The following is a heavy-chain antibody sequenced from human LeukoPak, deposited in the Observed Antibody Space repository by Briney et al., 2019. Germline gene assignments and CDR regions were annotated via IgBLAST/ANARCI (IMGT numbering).Heavy chain of an antibody. D-gene: IGHD2-15*01. J-gene: IGHJ3*02. CDR3: AREPVGSGFDI. Sequence: NPGGSLRLSCAASGFTFSDYYMSWIHQARGKGLEWVSYISRSGSTIYYADSVKGRFTISRDNAKNSLYLQMNSLRAEDTAVYYCAREPVGSGFDIWGQGTMVTVSS. CDR1: GFTFSDYY. CDR2: ISRSGSTI. V-gene: IGHV3-11*01.